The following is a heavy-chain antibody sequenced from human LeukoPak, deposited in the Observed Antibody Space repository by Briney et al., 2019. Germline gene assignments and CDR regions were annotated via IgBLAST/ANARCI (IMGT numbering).Heavy chain of an antibody. CDR3: AKYVSARGPPYALAV. Sequence: ASVKVSCKASGYTFTTYGISWVRQAPGQGLECMGWINPYNGNTNYAQKLQGRVTMTTDTSTSTAYMELRSLRSDDTAVYYCAKYVSARGPPYALAVWGQGTTVTVSS. V-gene: IGHV1-18*01. J-gene: IGHJ6*02. CDR1: GYTFTTYG. CDR2: INPYNGNT. D-gene: IGHD2/OR15-2a*01.